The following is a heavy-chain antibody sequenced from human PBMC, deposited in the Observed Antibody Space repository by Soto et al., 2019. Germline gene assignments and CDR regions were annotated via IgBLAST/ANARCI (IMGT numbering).Heavy chain of an antibody. D-gene: IGHD2-15*01. J-gene: IGHJ3*01. CDR1: GYNFASYW. Sequence: GESLKISCEGSGYNFASYWIGWIRQMPGKGLEWMGIIYPGDSDTRYSPSFQGQVTISADKSISAAYLQWSSLKASDTAMYYCARKDSLCYGDGCYSNVFDFGGQGSKVT. CDR2: IYPGDSDT. CDR3: ARKDSLCYGDGCYSNVFDF. V-gene: IGHV5-51*01.